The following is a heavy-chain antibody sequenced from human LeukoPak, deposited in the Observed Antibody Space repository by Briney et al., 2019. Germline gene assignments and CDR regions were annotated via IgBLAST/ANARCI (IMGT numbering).Heavy chain of an antibody. Sequence: SETLSLTYTVSGGSISTYYWNWIRQPPGKGLEWIGFIFSSGSTNYNPSLKSRVTISVDTSKNQFSLKLSSVTAADTAVYYCARFTGLGYYYYGMDVWGQGTTVTVSS. J-gene: IGHJ6*02. CDR3: ARFTGLGYYYYGMDV. D-gene: IGHD1-14*01. V-gene: IGHV4-59*01. CDR2: IFSSGST. CDR1: GGSISTYY.